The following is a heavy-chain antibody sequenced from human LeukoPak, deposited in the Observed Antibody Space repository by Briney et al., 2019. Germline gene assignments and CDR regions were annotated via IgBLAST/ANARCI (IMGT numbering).Heavy chain of an antibody. V-gene: IGHV3-21*01. CDR1: GFTFSSYR. CDR3: ARDLFARNLGYGDYGY. CDR2: ISSSSTFL. Sequence: GGSLRLSCGTSGFTFSSYRMNWVRQAPGKGLEWVSSISSSSTFLWYADSVRGRFLISRDDAKNSVSLQMNSLRVEDTAVYFCARDLFARNLGYGDYGYWGQGTLVTVSS. J-gene: IGHJ4*02. D-gene: IGHD4-17*01.